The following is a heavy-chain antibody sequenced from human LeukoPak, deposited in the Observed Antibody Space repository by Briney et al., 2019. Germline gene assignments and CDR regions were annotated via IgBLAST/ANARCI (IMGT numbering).Heavy chain of an antibody. V-gene: IGHV3-30*02. Sequence: GGSLRLSCVGSGFTFSVHWVRQVPGKGLEWLTFIRHDGTDQHYADTVRGRFTISRDNSKNTLYLQMNSLRAEDTAVYYCAKDPRYCSGGSCYRWFDPWGQGTLVTVSS. CDR1: GFTFS. CDR3: AKDPRYCSGGSCYRWFDP. D-gene: IGHD2-15*01. J-gene: IGHJ5*02. CDR2: IRHDGTDQ.